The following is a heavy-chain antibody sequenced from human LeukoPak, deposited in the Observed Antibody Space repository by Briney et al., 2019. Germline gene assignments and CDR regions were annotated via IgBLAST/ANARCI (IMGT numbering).Heavy chain of an antibody. V-gene: IGHV3-21*01. Sequence: KPGGSLRLSCAASGFTFIAYSMNWVRQAPGKGLEWVSSISSSSAYIHYADSVEGRFTVSRDNAKNSLYLQMNSLRDEDTAVYYCARASMVMSDYWGQGTLVTVSS. D-gene: IGHD5-18*01. CDR2: ISSSSAYI. CDR3: ARASMVMSDY. J-gene: IGHJ4*02. CDR1: GFTFIAYS.